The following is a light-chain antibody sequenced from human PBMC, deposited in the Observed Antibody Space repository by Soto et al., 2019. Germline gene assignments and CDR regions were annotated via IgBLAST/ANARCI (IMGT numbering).Light chain of an antibody. Sequence: SYELTQPPSVSVAPGQTARITCGENNIDSKSVHWYQQKPGQAPVLVVYDDSDRPSGIPERFSGSNSGNTASLTISGLQPEDEANYFCSSFTTIGTVIFGGGTKVTVL. CDR1: NIDSKS. J-gene: IGLJ2*01. V-gene: IGLV3-21*02. CDR3: SSFTTIGTVI. CDR2: DDS.